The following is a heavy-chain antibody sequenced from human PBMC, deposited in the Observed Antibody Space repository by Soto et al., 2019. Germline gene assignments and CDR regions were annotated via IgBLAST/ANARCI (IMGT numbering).Heavy chain of an antibody. CDR1: GFTFSSYA. CDR2: ISGSGGST. J-gene: IGHJ6*02. D-gene: IGHD3-3*01. CDR3: ASLGDYDFWSGYPAAYYYGMDV. Sequence: GGSLRLSCAASGFTFSSYAMSWVRQAPGKGLEWVSAISGSGGSTYYADSVKGRFTISRDNSKNTLYLQMNSLRAEDTAVYYCASLGDYDFWSGYPAAYYYGMDVWGQGTKVTVSS. V-gene: IGHV3-23*01.